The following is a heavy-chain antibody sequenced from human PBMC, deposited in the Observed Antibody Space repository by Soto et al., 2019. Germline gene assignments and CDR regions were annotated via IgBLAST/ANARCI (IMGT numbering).Heavy chain of an antibody. V-gene: IGHV3-33*01. CDR2: IWYDGSNK. D-gene: IGHD2-15*01. J-gene: IGHJ6*02. CDR3: GTDQCSGGSGYPGRGDAYYYCMDV. CDR1: GFTFSSYG. Sequence: QVQLVESGGGVVQPGRSLRLSCAASGFTFSSYGMHWVRQAPGKGLEWVAVIWYDGSNKYYADYVKGRFTISRDNSNNTLDLQMTCLRADDTAGYYCGTDQCSGGSGYPGRGDAYYYCMDVEGHGNTV.